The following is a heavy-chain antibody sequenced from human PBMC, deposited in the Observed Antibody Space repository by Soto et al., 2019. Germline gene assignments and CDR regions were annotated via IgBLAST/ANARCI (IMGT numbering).Heavy chain of an antibody. V-gene: IGHV3-48*01. D-gene: IGHD2-21*01. CDR1: GFTFSTFS. CDR3: ARAFLWIDS. J-gene: IGHJ5*01. CDR2: ISSSGGTK. Sequence: EVQLVESGGGLVQPGGSLRLSCAASGFTFSTFSMHWVRQSPGKGLEWISYISSSGGTKYYGDSAEGRLTISRDNAKSLFYLQMNSLRVEDTAIYYCARAFLWIDSWGHGTPVTVSS.